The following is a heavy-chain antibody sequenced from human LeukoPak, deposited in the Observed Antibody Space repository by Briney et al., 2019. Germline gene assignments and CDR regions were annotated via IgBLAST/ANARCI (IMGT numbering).Heavy chain of an antibody. CDR3: ARDYGSGSLYYYYYGMDV. CDR1: GFTFADYG. J-gene: IGHJ6*02. V-gene: IGHV3-20*04. CDR2: INWNGGST. D-gene: IGHD3-10*01. Sequence: GGSLRLSCAASGFTFADYGMSWVRQAPGKGLEWVSGINWNGGSTGYADSVRGRFTISRDNAKNSLYLQMNSLRAEDTALYYCARDYGSGSLYYYYYGMDVWGQGSTVTVSS.